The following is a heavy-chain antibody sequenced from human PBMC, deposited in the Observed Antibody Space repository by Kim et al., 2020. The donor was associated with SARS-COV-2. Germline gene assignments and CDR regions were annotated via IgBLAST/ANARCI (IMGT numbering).Heavy chain of an antibody. Sequence: DYAVSVKSRITINPDTSKNQFSLQLNSVTPEDTAVYYCAREGWELYAFDIWGQGTMVTVSS. CDR3: AREGWELYAFDI. D-gene: IGHD1-26*01. V-gene: IGHV6-1*01. J-gene: IGHJ3*02.